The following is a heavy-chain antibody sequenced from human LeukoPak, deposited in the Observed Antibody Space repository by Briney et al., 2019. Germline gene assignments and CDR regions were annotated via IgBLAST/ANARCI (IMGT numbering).Heavy chain of an antibody. CDR1: GGSFSSYY. D-gene: IGHD3-10*01. CDR3: ARGTMVRGVPFDY. J-gene: IGHJ4*02. CDR2: INHSGST. Sequence: PSETLSLTCAVYGGSFSSYYWSWIRQPPGQGLEWIGEINHSGSTNYNPSLKSRVTISVDTSKNQFSLKLSSVTAADTAVYYCARGTMVRGVPFDYWGQGTLVTVSS. V-gene: IGHV4-34*01.